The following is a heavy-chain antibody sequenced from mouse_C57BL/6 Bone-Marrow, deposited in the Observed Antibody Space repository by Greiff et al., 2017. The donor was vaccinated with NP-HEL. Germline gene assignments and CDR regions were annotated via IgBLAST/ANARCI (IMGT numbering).Heavy chain of an antibody. D-gene: IGHD1-1*01. CDR2: ISSGSSTI. CDR1: GFTFSDYG. V-gene: IGHV5-17*01. J-gene: IGHJ4*01. Sequence: EVMLVESGGGLVKPGGSLKLSCAASGFTFSDYGMHWVRQAPEKGLEWVAYISSGSSTIYYADTVKGRFTISRDNAKNTLFLQMTSLRSEDTAMYYCARSYYGRAYYAMDYWGQGTSVTVSS. CDR3: ARSYYGRAYYAMDY.